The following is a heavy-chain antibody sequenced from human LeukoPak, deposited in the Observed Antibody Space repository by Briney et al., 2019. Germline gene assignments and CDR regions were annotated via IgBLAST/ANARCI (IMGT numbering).Heavy chain of an antibody. V-gene: IGHV3-21*01. Sequence: PGGSLRLSCAASGFTFSSYSMNWVRQAPGKGLEWVSSISSSSSYIYYADSVKGRFTISRDNAKNSLYLQMNSLRAADTAVYYCARRGDSSSSDYYYYYMDVWGKGTTVTISS. CDR2: ISSSSSYI. D-gene: IGHD6-13*01. J-gene: IGHJ6*03. CDR3: ARRGDSSSSDYYYYYMDV. CDR1: GFTFSSYS.